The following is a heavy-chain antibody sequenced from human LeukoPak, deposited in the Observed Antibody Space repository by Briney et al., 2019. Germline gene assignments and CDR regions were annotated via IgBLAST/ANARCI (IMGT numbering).Heavy chain of an antibody. Sequence: SETLSLNCTVSGGSVSSNIYYWNWIRQPPGKGLEWIGYIYYSGSTNYNPSLKSRVTISVDTSKNQFSLKLTSLTAADTAVYYCAREDSSGYLGYWGQGTLVTVSS. CDR3: AREDSSGYLGY. J-gene: IGHJ4*02. D-gene: IGHD3-22*01. CDR1: GGSVSSNIYY. V-gene: IGHV4-61*01. CDR2: IYYSGST.